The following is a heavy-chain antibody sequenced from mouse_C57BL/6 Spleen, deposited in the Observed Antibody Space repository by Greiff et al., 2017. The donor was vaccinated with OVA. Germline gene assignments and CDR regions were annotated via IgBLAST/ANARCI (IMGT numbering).Heavy chain of an antibody. CDR3: ARAETGSDYFDY. CDR2: IYPGDGDT. V-gene: IGHV1-82*01. CDR1: GYAFSSSW. Sequence: QVQLKESGPELVKPGASVKISCKASGYAFSSSWMNWVKQRPGKGLEWIGRIYPGDGDTNYNGKFKGKATLTADKSSSTAYMQLSSLTSEDSAVYFCARAETGSDYFDYWGQGTTLTVSS. J-gene: IGHJ2*01. D-gene: IGHD4-1*01.